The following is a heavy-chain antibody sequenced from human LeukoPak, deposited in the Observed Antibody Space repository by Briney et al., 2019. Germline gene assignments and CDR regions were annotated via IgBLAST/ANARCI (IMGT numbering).Heavy chain of an antibody. CDR3: ATVRTCGDYAMNY. Sequence: GESLKISCKGSGYSFTSYWIGWVRQMPGKGPEWMGIIYPGDSDTRYSPSFQGQVTISADKSISTAYLQWSSLKASDTGMYCCATVRTCGDYAMNYWGQGTLVTVSS. CDR2: IYPGDSDT. D-gene: IGHD4-17*01. V-gene: IGHV5-51*01. J-gene: IGHJ4*02. CDR1: GYSFTSYW.